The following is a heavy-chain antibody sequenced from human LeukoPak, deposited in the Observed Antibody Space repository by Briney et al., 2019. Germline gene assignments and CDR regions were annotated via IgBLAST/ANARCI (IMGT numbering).Heavy chain of an antibody. Sequence: ASVKVSCKTSGYTFTNYDITWVRQAPGQGLEWMGLISAYNGNTNYAQKVQGRVTMTTDTSTSTAYMELRSLRSDDTAVYYCARLGFRYSTRYFDSWGQGTLVTVSS. CDR1: GYTFTNYD. CDR2: ISAYNGNT. J-gene: IGHJ4*02. CDR3: ARLGFRYSTRYFDS. D-gene: IGHD1-26*01. V-gene: IGHV1-18*01.